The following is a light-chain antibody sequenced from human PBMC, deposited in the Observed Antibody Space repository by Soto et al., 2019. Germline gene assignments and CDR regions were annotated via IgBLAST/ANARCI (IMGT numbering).Light chain of an antibody. CDR3: QQTYSTLYT. J-gene: IGKJ2*01. CDR2: LAS. CDR1: HSVSRY. Sequence: DIQMTQSPSSLSASVGDRVTITCRASHSVSRYLNWYQHKPWKAPKLLIYLASSLQSGIPSRFSGSGSGTYFTLTIISLQPEDFATYYFQQTYSTLYTFGQGTKLEIK. V-gene: IGKV1-39*01.